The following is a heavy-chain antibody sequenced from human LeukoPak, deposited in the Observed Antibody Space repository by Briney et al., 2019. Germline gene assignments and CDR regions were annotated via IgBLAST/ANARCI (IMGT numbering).Heavy chain of an antibody. Sequence: PGGSLRISCVVSGFTVSSNYLTWVRQAPGKGLEWVSVIYTGGSTYYADSVKGRFTISRDNSKNTLYLQMNSLRVEDTAVYYCASQVVARGFDYWGQGTLVTVSS. CDR2: IYTGGST. V-gene: IGHV3-53*01. J-gene: IGHJ4*02. D-gene: IGHD2-15*01. CDR1: GFTVSSNY. CDR3: ASQVVARGFDY.